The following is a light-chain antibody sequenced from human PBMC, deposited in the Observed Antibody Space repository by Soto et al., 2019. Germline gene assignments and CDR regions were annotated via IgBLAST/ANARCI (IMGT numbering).Light chain of an antibody. CDR2: EVS. CDR1: SSDVGGYNY. V-gene: IGLV2-14*01. J-gene: IGLJ1*01. Sequence: QSALTQPAPVSGSPGQSITISCTGTSSDVGGYNYVSWYQQHPGKAPKLMIYEVSNRPSGVSNRFSGSKSGNTASLTISGLQAEDEADYYCSSYTRSSTLVFGTGTKLTVL. CDR3: SSYTRSSTLV.